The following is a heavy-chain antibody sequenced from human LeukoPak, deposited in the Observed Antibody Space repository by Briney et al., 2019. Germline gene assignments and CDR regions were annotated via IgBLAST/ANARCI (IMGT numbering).Heavy chain of an antibody. D-gene: IGHD3-22*01. V-gene: IGHV5-51*01. J-gene: IGHJ4*02. CDR3: ARRLVSYDSSGYYEVTPFDY. CDR2: IYPGDSDT. CDR1: GYSFTSYW. Sequence: GESLKISCKGSGYSFTSYWIGWVRQMPRKGLEWMGIIYPGDSDTRYSPSLQGQVTISADKSISTAYLQRSSLKASDTAMYYCARRLVSYDSSGYYEVTPFDYWGQGTLVTVSS.